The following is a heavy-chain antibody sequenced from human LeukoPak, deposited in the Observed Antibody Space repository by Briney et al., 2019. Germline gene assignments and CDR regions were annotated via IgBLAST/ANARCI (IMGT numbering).Heavy chain of an antibody. CDR3: ARGDLIMITFGGVITGLAFDI. CDR1: GGSISSSSYY. D-gene: IGHD3-16*02. CDR2: IYYSGST. V-gene: IGHV4-39*07. J-gene: IGHJ3*02. Sequence: SETLSLTCTVSGGSISSSSYYWGWIRQPPGKGLEWIGSIYYSGSTYYNPSLKSRVTISVDTSKNQFSLKLSSVTAADTAVYCCARGDLIMITFGGVITGLAFDIWGQGTMVTVSS.